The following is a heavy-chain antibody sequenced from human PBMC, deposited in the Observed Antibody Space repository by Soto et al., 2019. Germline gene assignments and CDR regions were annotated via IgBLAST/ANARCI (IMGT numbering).Heavy chain of an antibody. J-gene: IGHJ6*02. CDR3: ARGGGVFGESHKTYYYYYGMDV. Sequence: GGSLRLSCAASGFTFSSYDMHWVRQATGKGLEWVSAIGTAGDTYYPGSVKGGFTISRENAKNSLYLQMNSLRAEDTAVYYCARGGGVFGESHKTYYYYYGMDVWGQGTTVTVSS. D-gene: IGHD3-10*01. CDR2: IGTAGDT. V-gene: IGHV3-13*01. CDR1: GFTFSSYD.